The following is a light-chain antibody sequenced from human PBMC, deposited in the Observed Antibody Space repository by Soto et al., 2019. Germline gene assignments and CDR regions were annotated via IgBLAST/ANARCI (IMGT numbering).Light chain of an antibody. CDR1: SSNIESNW. CDR2: NNN. Sequence: QSVVTQAPSVSGTPGQRVTISCSGSSSNIESNWVYWYQQLPGTAPKLLIYNNNQRPSGVSDRFSGSKSGTSAFLAITGLRSDDEADYYCATWDDDLYTPIIGGGTKVTVL. J-gene: IGLJ2*01. V-gene: IGLV1-47*02. CDR3: ATWDDDLYTPI.